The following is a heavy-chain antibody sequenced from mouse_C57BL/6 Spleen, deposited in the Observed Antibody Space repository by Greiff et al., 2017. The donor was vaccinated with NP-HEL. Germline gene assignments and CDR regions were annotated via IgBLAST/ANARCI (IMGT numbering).Heavy chain of an antibody. Sequence: VQLQQPGAELVMPGASVKLSCKASGYTFTSYWMHWVKQRPGQGLEWIGEIDPSDSYTNYNQKFKGKSTLTVDKSSSTAYMQLSSLTSEDSAVYYCARRTYGSSYVRAMDYWGQGTSVTVSS. V-gene: IGHV1-69*01. CDR1: GYTFTSYW. CDR3: ARRTYGSSYVRAMDY. D-gene: IGHD1-1*01. CDR2: IDPSDSYT. J-gene: IGHJ4*01.